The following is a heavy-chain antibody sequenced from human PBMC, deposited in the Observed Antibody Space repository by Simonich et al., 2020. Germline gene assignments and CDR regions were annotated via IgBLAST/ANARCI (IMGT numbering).Heavy chain of an antibody. CDR3: ARWIAVAGTGAYGMDV. CDR2: ISSSSSYI. Sequence: EVQLVESGGGLVKPGGSLRLSCAASGFTFSSYRRNWVRQAPGKGLEWGSSISSSSSYIYYADSVKGRFTISRDNAKNSLYLQMNSLRAEDTAVYYCARWIAVAGTGAYGMDVWGQGTTVTVSS. D-gene: IGHD6-19*01. CDR1: GFTFSSYR. J-gene: IGHJ6*02. V-gene: IGHV3-21*01.